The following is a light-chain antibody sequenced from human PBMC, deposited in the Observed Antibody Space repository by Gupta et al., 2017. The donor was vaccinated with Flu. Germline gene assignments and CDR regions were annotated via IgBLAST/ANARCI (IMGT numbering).Light chain of an antibody. V-gene: IGKV1-5*03. CDR2: KAS. Sequence: DIQMTQSPSTLSASVGDRVTITCRASQSISSWLASSQQKPGKAPKLLIYKASSSESAVPSRLRGRGPRTEFTLTIRRRQPHDFPTSYCQGENGYSHSFRQEIRKEI. J-gene: IGKJ2*03. CDR1: QSISSW. CDR3: QGENGYSHS.